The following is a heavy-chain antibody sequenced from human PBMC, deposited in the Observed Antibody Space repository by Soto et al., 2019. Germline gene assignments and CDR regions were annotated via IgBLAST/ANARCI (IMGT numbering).Heavy chain of an antibody. CDR2: ISYDGSNK. J-gene: IGHJ3*02. Sequence: QGQLVESGGGVVQPGRSLRLSCAASGFTFSNYGMHWVRQAPGKGLEWVAVISYDGSNKYYADSVKGRFTISRDNSKNTLYLQMNSLRAEDTAVYYCAKDLGSGSYLFDAFDIW. CDR3: AKDLGSGSYLFDAFDI. D-gene: IGHD1-26*01. CDR1: GFTFSNYG. V-gene: IGHV3-30*18.